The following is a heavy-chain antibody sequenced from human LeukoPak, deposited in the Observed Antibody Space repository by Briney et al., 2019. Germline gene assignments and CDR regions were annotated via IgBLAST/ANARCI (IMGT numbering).Heavy chain of an antibody. Sequence: SGTLSLTCAVSGGSISSSNWWSWVRQPPGKGLEWIGEIYHSGSTNYNPSLESRVSISVDKSKNLFSLKLNSVTAADTAVYYCARNANPTDAFDIWGQGTMVTVFS. D-gene: IGHD2-2*01. V-gene: IGHV4-4*02. J-gene: IGHJ3*02. CDR1: GGSISSSNW. CDR3: ARNANPTDAFDI. CDR2: IYHSGST.